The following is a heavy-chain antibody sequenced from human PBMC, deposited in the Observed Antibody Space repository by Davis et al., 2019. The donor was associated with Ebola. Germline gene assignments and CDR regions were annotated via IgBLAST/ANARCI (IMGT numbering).Heavy chain of an antibody. CDR2: MNPNSGNT. CDR3: ASGGGDWFDP. J-gene: IGHJ5*02. D-gene: IGHD1-26*01. CDR1: GYTFTSYY. Sequence: ASVKVSCKASGYTFTSYYMHWVRQAPGQGLEWMGWMNPNSGNTGCAQKFQGRVTMTRNTSINTAYMELSSLRSEDTAVYYCASGGGDWFDPWGQGTLVTVSS. V-gene: IGHV1-8*02.